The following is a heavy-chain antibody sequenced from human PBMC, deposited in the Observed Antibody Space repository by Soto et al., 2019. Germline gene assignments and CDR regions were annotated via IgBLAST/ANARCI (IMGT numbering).Heavy chain of an antibody. CDR3: ARGSYYGSGSYYIYWFDP. J-gene: IGHJ5*02. CDR2: ISYSGST. V-gene: IGHV4-39*01. CDR1: GGSIRSSTYY. D-gene: IGHD3-10*01. Sequence: PSETLSLTCTVSGGSIRSSTYYWTWIRQHPGKGLEWIGSISYSGSTYYNPSLKSRVTISVDTSKNQFSLKLSSVTAADTAVYYCARGSYYGSGSYYIYWFDPWGQGTLVTVSS.